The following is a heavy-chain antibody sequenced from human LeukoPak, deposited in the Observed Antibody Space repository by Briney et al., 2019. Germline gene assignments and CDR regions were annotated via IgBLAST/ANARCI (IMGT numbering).Heavy chain of an antibody. CDR1: GFTFSSYA. CDR3: AKVGGRYYDSSGSPTGPFDY. V-gene: IGHV3-23*01. D-gene: IGHD3-22*01. CDR2: ISGSGGST. Sequence: GGSLRLSCAASGFTFSSYAMSWVRQAPGKGLEWVSGISGSGGSTYYADSVKGRFTISRDNSKNTLYLQMNSLRAEDTAVYYCAKVGGRYYDSSGSPTGPFDYWGQGTLVTVSS. J-gene: IGHJ4*02.